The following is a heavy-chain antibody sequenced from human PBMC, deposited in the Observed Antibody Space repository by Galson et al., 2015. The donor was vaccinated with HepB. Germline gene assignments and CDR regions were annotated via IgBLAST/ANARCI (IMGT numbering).Heavy chain of an antibody. Sequence: SLRLSCAASGFTFSGSAMHWVRQASGKGLEWVGRIRSKANSYATAYAASVKGRFTISRDDSKNTAYLQMNSLKTEDTAVYYCTSRPMVRGVIPPNYYYGMDVWGQGTTVTVSS. D-gene: IGHD3-10*01. CDR2: IRSKANSYAT. J-gene: IGHJ6*02. CDR1: GFTFSGSA. CDR3: TSRPMVRGVIPPNYYYGMDV. V-gene: IGHV3-73*01.